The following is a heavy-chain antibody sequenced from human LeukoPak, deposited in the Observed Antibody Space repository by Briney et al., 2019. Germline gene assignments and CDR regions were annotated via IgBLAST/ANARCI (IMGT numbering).Heavy chain of an antibody. Sequence: PGGSLRLSCAASGFTFSSYAMSWVRQAPGKGLQWVSSINIWNTSTYYADSVKGRFTISRDDAKNSLYLQMNSLTAEDTAVYYCTRGLADYGDYSFWGQGTLVAVSS. V-gene: IGHV3-21*01. D-gene: IGHD4-17*01. CDR2: INIWNTST. J-gene: IGHJ1*01. CDR1: GFTFSSYA. CDR3: TRGLADYGDYSF.